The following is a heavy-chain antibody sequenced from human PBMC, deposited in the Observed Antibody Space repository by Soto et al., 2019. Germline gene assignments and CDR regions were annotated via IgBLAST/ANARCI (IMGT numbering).Heavy chain of an antibody. V-gene: IGHV4-34*01. Sequence: QVQLRQWGAGLLKPSETLSLSCAVFGGSFSDYYWTWIRQPPGKGLEWIGEINHSGTTSYNPSLKSRLTISVDTSNNQFSLKLSSVIAADTAVYYCARKPIYHFFAGYYSVDYWGQGTLVTVSS. CDR1: GGSFSDYY. CDR3: ARKPIYHFFAGYYSVDY. J-gene: IGHJ4*02. D-gene: IGHD3-9*01. CDR2: INHSGTT.